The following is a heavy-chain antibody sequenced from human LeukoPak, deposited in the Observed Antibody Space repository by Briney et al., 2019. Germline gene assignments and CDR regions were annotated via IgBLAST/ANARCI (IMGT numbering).Heavy chain of an antibody. V-gene: IGHV1-2*02. CDR2: INPNSGGT. D-gene: IGHD2-15*01. Sequence: ASVKVSCKASGYTFTGYYIHWVRQAPGQGLVWMGWINPNSGGTNSAQKFQGRVTMTRDTSISTAYMELSSLTFDDTAVYYCGRGTIAVVAADLRTDQWGQGTLVIVSS. CDR1: GYTFTGYY. CDR3: GRGTIAVVAADLRTDQ. J-gene: IGHJ4*02.